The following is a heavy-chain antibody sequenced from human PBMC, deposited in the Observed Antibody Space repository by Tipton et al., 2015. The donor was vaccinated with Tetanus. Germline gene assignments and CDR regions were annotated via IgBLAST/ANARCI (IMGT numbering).Heavy chain of an antibody. J-gene: IGHJ4*02. D-gene: IGHD2-15*01. CDR1: GYTFTSHY. V-gene: IGHV1-46*04. Sequence: QSGPEVKKPGASVNISCKASGYTFTSHYVHWVRQAPGQGLEWMGMINPRGGYTRSAQTLQGRVKVTRDTSTTTVYMELSSLRPGDTAVYYCVFGRGGGGFDYRGQGTLVTVSS. CDR3: VFGRGGGGFDY. CDR2: INPRGGYT.